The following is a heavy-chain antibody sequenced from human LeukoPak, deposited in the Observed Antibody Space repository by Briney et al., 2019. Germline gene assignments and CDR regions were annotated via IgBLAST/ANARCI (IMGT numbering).Heavy chain of an antibody. J-gene: IGHJ6*03. CDR1: GGTFSSYA. V-gene: IGHV1-69*05. CDR3: ASGVPAVHYYYYYMDV. CDR2: IIPIFGTA. D-gene: IGHD2-2*01. Sequence: GASVKVSCKASGGTFSSYAISWVRQAPGQGLEWMGGIIPIFGTANYAQKFQGRVTITTDESTSTAYMELSSLRSEDTAVYYCASGVPAVHYYYYYMDVWGKGTTVTVSS.